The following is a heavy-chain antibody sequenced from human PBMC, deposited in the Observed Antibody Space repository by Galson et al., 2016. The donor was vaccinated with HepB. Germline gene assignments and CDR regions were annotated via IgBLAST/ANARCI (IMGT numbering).Heavy chain of an antibody. CDR2: ISIDGSDT. CDR3: VRDGVGDVPYDC. Sequence: SLRLSCAASGFTLNNYWMNWVRQAPGKGLVWVAHISIDGSDTRYADSVKGRFTISRDNARNTVSLQMNSLRADDSAVYYCVRDGVGDVPYDCWGQGTLVTVFS. CDR1: GFTLNNYW. V-gene: IGHV3-74*01. D-gene: IGHD1-26*01. J-gene: IGHJ4*02.